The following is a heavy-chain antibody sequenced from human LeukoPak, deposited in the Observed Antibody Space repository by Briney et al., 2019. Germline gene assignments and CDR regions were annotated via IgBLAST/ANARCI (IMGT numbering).Heavy chain of an antibody. Sequence: GASVTVSCKASGYTFTSYYMHWVRQAPAQGLEWLGIINPSGGSTSHAQKFQGRVTMTRDTSTSTVYMELSSLRSEDTAVYYCARGSYGDKVGVDYWGQGTLVTVSS. J-gene: IGHJ4*02. CDR3: ARGSYGDKVGVDY. CDR2: INPSGGST. CDR1: GYTFTSYY. V-gene: IGHV1-46*01. D-gene: IGHD5-18*01.